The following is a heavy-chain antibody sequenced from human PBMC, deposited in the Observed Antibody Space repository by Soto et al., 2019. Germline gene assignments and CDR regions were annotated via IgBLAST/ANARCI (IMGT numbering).Heavy chain of an antibody. CDR3: ARDFNPVGYYDSSGYLSPIDAFDI. J-gene: IGHJ3*02. V-gene: IGHV1-69*05. D-gene: IGHD3-22*01. CDR1: GGTFSSYA. Sequence: GASVKVSCKASGGTFSSYAISWVRQAPGQGLEWMGGIIPIFGTANYAQKFQGRVTMTRDTSTSTVYMELSSLRSEDTAVYYCARDFNPVGYYDSSGYLSPIDAFDIWGQGTMVTVSS. CDR2: IIPIFGTA.